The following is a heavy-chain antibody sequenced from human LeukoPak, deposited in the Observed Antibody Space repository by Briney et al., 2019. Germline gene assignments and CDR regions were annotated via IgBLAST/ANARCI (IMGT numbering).Heavy chain of an antibody. Sequence: ASVKVSCKASGYIFTGYYMHWVRQAPGQGLEWMGWTSPKSGVTNYAQKFQGRVTMTSDTSISTAYMELSRLTSDDTAVYYCARPEGSYYYGPGVWFDPWGQGTLVTVSS. J-gene: IGHJ5*02. CDR1: GYIFTGYY. D-gene: IGHD3-10*01. V-gene: IGHV1-2*02. CDR3: ARPEGSYYYGPGVWFDP. CDR2: TSPKSGVT.